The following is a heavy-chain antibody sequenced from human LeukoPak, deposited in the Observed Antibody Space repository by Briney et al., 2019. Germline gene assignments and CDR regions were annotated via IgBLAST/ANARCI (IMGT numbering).Heavy chain of an antibody. CDR3: ARGIAAAPPSRPVWFDP. CDR1: GGSISSGSYY. Sequence: SETLSLTCTVSGGSISSGSYYWSWIRQPGGKGLEWIGRIYTSGSTNYNPSLKSRVTISVDTSKNQFSLKLSSVTAADTAVYYCARGIAAAPPSRPVWFDPWGQGTLVTVSS. D-gene: IGHD6-13*01. V-gene: IGHV4-61*02. CDR2: IYTSGST. J-gene: IGHJ5*02.